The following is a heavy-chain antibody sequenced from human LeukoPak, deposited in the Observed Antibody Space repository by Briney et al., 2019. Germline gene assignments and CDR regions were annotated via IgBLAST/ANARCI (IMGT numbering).Heavy chain of an antibody. CDR1: GGSISSYY. CDR2: ISYSGST. V-gene: IGHV4-59*12. D-gene: IGHD5-24*01. J-gene: IGHJ4*02. Sequence: SQTLSLTCTVSGGSISSYYWSWIRQPPGKGLEWIGYISYSGSTNYNPSLKSRVTISIDTSKNQLSLNLTSVTAADTAVYYCSREDGAFSPFGYWGQGTLVTVLS. CDR3: SREDGAFSPFGY.